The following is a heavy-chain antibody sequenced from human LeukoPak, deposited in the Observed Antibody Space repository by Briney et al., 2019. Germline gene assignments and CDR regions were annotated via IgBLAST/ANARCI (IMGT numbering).Heavy chain of an antibody. D-gene: IGHD3-10*01. CDR2: IIPIFGTA. CDR1: GGTFTSYA. CDR3: ARVRPGEDFYYGMDV. J-gene: IGHJ6*02. V-gene: IGHV1-69*13. Sequence: GASVKVSCKASGGTFTSYAISWVRQAPGQGGEGMGGIIPIFGTANYAQKFQGRVTITADESTSTAYMELSSLRSEDTAVYYCARVRPGEDFYYGMDVWGQGTTVTVSS.